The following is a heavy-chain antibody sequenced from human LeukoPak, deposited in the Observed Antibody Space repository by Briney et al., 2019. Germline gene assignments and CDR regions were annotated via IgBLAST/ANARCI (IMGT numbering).Heavy chain of an antibody. Sequence: SETLSLTCTVSGGSISGYYWSWIRQPPGKGLEWIGYIYTSGSTNYNPSLKSRVSISVDTSKNQFSLTLSSVTAADTAVYYCARQGPGYYDSSGRPDAFDIWGQGTMVTVSS. V-gene: IGHV4-4*09. CDR3: ARQGPGYYDSSGRPDAFDI. D-gene: IGHD3-22*01. J-gene: IGHJ3*02. CDR1: GGSISGYY. CDR2: IYTSGST.